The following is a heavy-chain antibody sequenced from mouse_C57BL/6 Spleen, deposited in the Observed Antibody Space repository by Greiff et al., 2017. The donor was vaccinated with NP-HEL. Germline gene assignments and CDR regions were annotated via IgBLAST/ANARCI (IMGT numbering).Heavy chain of an antibody. Sequence: EVQLQQSGPELVKPGASVKMSCKASGYTFTDYNMHWVKQSHGKSLEWIGYINPNNGGTSYNQKFKGKATLTVNKSSSTAYMELRSLTSEYSAVYYWAHYYYGSRGYWGQGTTLTVSS. D-gene: IGHD1-1*01. CDR1: GYTFTDYN. V-gene: IGHV1-22*01. CDR2: INPNNGGT. J-gene: IGHJ2*01. CDR3: AHYYYGSRGY.